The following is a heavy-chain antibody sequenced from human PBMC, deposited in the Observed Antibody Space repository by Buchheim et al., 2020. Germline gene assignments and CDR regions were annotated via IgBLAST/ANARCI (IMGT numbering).Heavy chain of an antibody. Sequence: QVQLQESGPGLVKPSETLSLTCTVSGYSISSGYYWGWIRQPPGKGLEWIGSIYHSGSTYYNPSLKSRVTISVDTSKNQFSLKLSSVTAADTAVYYCARAHLSSSSPRFDPWGQGTL. CDR3: ARAHLSSSSPRFDP. D-gene: IGHD6-6*01. CDR2: IYHSGST. CDR1: GYSISSGYY. J-gene: IGHJ5*02. V-gene: IGHV4-38-2*02.